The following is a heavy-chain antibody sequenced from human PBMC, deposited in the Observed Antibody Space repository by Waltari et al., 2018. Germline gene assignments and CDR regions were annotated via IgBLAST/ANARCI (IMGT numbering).Heavy chain of an antibody. V-gene: IGHV5-51*01. CDR1: GYSFTTSW. CDR2: MYPGDPDT. J-gene: IGHJ4*02. Sequence: EVQLVQSGAEVKKPGESLKISCQGSGYSFTTSWIGWVRQLPGNGLEWMGIMYPGDPDTRYRPSCQGQVTISADKSISTAYLQWTTLKASDTARYFCARRGGSLNYFDYWGRGTQVTVSS. CDR3: ARRGGSLNYFDY. D-gene: IGHD3-10*01.